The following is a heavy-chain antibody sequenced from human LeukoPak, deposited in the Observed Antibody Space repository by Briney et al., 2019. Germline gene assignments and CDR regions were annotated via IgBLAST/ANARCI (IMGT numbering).Heavy chain of an antibody. Sequence: GGSLRLSCAGSGFTFSINAMNWVRQAPGKGLEWVAFIRHDGSIKNYADSVKGRSTISRDNSKNTLYLQMNSLRAEDTAVYHCAKEGCTGTNCYINCWGQGTLVTVSS. D-gene: IGHD2-2*02. CDR2: IRHDGSIK. V-gene: IGHV3-30*02. CDR3: AKEGCTGTNCYINC. J-gene: IGHJ4*02. CDR1: GFTFSINA.